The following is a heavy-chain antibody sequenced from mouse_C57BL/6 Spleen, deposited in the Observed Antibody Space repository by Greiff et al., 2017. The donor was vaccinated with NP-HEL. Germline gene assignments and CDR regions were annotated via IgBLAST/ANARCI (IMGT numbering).Heavy chain of an antibody. J-gene: IGHJ2*01. CDR1: GFTFSSYG. CDR2: ISSGGSYT. Sequence: EVKLMESGGDLVKPGGSLKLSCAASGFTFSSYGMSWVRQTPDKRLEWVATISSGGSYTYYPDSVKGRFTISRDNAKNTLYLQMSSLKSEDTAMYYCARHGDLVYANFDYWGQGTTLTVSS. V-gene: IGHV5-6*01. D-gene: IGHD2-3*01. CDR3: ARHGDLVYANFDY.